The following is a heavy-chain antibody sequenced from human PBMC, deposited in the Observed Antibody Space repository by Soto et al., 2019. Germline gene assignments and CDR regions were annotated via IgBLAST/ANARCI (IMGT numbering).Heavy chain of an antibody. Sequence: ASVKVSCKASGYTFTSYYMHWVRQAPGQGLEWMGIIDPSGGSTSYAQKFQGRVTMIRDTSTRTVYMELSSLRSEDTAVYYCARGGGCASTSISGCYADWFDPWGQGTLVTVSS. J-gene: IGHJ5*02. CDR3: ARGGGCASTSISGCYADWFDP. V-gene: IGHV1-46*01. D-gene: IGHD2-21*01. CDR2: IDPSGGST. CDR1: GYTFTSYY.